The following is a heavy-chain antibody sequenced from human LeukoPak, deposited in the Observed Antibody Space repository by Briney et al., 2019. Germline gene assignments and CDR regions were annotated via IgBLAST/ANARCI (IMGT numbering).Heavy chain of an antibody. CDR2: IYYSGST. J-gene: IGHJ4*02. D-gene: IGHD1/OR15-1a*01. CDR3: ARHLGAWNSPLDY. V-gene: IGHV4-30-4*01. Sequence: SQTLSLTCTVSGGSISSGDYYWSWIRQPPGKGLEWIGFIYYSGSTDCSPSLKSRVTISLDTSKNQFSLKLGSVTAADTAVYYCARHLGAWNSPLDYWGQGTLVTVSS. CDR1: GGSISSGDYY.